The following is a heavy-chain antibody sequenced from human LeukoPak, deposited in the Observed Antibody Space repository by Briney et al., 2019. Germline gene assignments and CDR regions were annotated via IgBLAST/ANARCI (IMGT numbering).Heavy chain of an antibody. Sequence: GGSLGLSCEASGFTFSRHAMSWVRQAPGKGLEWVSSLSGTGGSTYYADSVKGRLTVSRDNSRNMLYLEMNSLRAEDTAVYYCAKDPYGDFDGFDIWGQGTVVTVSS. D-gene: IGHD4-17*01. V-gene: IGHV3-23*01. CDR1: GFTFSRHA. J-gene: IGHJ3*02. CDR3: AKDPYGDFDGFDI. CDR2: LSGTGGST.